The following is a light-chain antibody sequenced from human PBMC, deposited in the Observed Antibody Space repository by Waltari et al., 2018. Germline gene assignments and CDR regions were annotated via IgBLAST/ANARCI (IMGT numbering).Light chain of an antibody. CDR3: QTWGTGIWV. J-gene: IGLJ3*02. Sequence: QLVLTQSPSASASLGASVKITCTLSSGHSSNVVAWHQQQPEKGPRYLMKVNSDGSHSKGDGIPDRFSGSSSGAERYLTISSLQSDDEADYYGQTWGTGIWVFGGGTRLTVL. CDR1: SGHSSNV. CDR2: VNSDGSH. V-gene: IGLV4-69*01.